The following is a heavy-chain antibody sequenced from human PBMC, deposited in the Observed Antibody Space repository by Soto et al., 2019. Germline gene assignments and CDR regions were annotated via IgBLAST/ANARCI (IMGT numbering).Heavy chain of an antibody. V-gene: IGHV1-3*01. CDR2: INAGNGNT. J-gene: IGHJ4*02. CDR1: GYTFTSYA. D-gene: IGHD3-3*01. CDR3: ARNHLRFLEWLNFDY. Sequence: ASVKVSCKASGYTFTSYAMHWVRQAPGQRLEWMGWINAGNGNTKYSQKFQGRVTITRDTSASTAYMELSSLRSEDTAVYYCARNHLRFLEWLNFDYWGQGTLVTVS.